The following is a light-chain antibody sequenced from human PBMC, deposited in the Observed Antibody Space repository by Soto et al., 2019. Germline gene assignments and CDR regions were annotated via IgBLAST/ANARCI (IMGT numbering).Light chain of an antibody. V-gene: IGKV1-5*03. CDR2: KAS. CDR3: QHYSSSSEA. J-gene: IGKJ1*01. CDR1: QTISSW. Sequence: DIQMPQSPSTLSGSLGDRVTIPCRASQTISSWLAWYQQKTGKPPKLLIYKASTLKSGVPSRFSGSGSGTEFTLTISRLQPDDVETDYCQHYSSSSEAFGQGTKVDIK.